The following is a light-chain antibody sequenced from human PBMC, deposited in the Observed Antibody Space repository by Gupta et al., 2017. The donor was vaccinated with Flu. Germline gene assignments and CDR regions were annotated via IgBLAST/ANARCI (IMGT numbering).Light chain of an antibody. J-gene: IGLJ3*02. CDR1: SSNIGADYD. Sequence: SVLTQPPSVSGAPGQRVTISCTGSSSNIGADYDVHWYQQVPGTAPKLLIYGNDNRPSGVSDRFSGSKSATSASLAITGLQAEDEADYYCQSYDNSLRGVVFGGGTKLTVL. V-gene: IGLV1-40*01. CDR3: QSYDNSLRGVV. CDR2: GND.